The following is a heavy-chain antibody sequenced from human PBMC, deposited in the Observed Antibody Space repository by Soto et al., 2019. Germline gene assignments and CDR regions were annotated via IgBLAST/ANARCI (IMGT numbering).Heavy chain of an antibody. CDR3: AQPSIAAPGYYYYYGMDV. CDR1: GGTFSSYA. J-gene: IGHJ6*02. V-gene: IGHV1-69*01. Sequence: QVQLVQSGAEVKKPGSSVKVSCKASGGTFSSYAISWVRQAPGQGLEWMGGIIPIFGTANYAQKFQGRVTITADEYTSTAYMELSSLRSEDTAVYYCAQPSIAAPGYYYYYGMDVWGQGTTVTVSS. CDR2: IIPIFGTA. D-gene: IGHD6-6*01.